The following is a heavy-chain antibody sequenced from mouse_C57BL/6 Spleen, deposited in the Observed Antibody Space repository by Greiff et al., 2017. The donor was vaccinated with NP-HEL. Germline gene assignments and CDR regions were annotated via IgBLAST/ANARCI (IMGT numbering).Heavy chain of an antibody. CDR2: INYDGSST. V-gene: IGHV5-16*01. D-gene: IGHD2-1*01. CDR3: ARALYSRYFDV. J-gene: IGHJ1*03. CDR1: GFTFSDYY. Sequence: DVMLVESEGGLVQPGSSMKLSCTASGFTFSDYYMAWVRQVPEKGLEWVANINYDGSSTYYLDSLKSRFIISRDNAKNILYLQMSSLKSEDTATYYCARALYSRYFDVWGTGTTVTVSS.